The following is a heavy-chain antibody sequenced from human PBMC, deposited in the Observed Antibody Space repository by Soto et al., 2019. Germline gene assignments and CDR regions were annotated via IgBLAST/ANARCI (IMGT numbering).Heavy chain of an antibody. CDR3: AREASAVVSLDY. CDR2: INPNSGGT. J-gene: IGHJ4*02. V-gene: IGHV1-2*02. D-gene: IGHD2-15*01. CDR1: GYTFTGYY. Sequence: ASVKVSCKASGYTFTGYYMHWVRQAPGQGLEWMGWINPNSGGTNYAQKFQDRVTMTCDTSVSTAYLELSSLSSDDTALYYCAREASAVVSLDYWGQGTLVTVS.